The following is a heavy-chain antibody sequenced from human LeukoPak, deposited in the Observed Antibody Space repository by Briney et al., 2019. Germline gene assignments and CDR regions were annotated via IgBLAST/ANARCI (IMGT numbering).Heavy chain of an antibody. CDR3: ARDWGSLYYLDY. CDR1: GFRFSEYG. Sequence: PGGSLRLSCAASGFRFSEYGMNWVRQAPGKGLEWISYISSGSSTIFYADSVRGRFTISRDNAKDSLYLQMNSLRDDDTAVYYCARDWGSLYYLDYWGQGTLVTVSS. J-gene: IGHJ4*02. CDR2: ISSGSSTI. V-gene: IGHV3-48*02. D-gene: IGHD3-10*01.